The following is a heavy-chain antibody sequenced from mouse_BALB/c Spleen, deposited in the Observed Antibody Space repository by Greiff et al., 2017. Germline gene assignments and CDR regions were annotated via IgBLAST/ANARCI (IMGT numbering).Heavy chain of an antibody. CDR2: IYPGNSGT. D-gene: IGHD1-1*01. J-gene: IGHJ2*01. CDR3: TTYYYGSSYGY. CDR1: GYTFTSYW. Sequence: VQLQQSGTVLARPGASVKMSCKASGYTFTSYWMHWVKQRPGQGLEWIGAIYPGNSGTSYNQKFKGKAKLTAVTSTSTAYMELSSLTNEDSAVYYCTTYYYGSSYGYWGQGTTLTVSS. V-gene: IGHV1-5*01.